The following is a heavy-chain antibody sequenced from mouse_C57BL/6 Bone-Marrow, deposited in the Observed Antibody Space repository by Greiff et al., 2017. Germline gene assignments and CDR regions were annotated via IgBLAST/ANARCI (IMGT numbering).Heavy chain of an antibody. V-gene: IGHV5-17*01. J-gene: IGHJ2*01. Sequence: EVQGVESGGGLVKPGGSLKLSCAASGFTFSDYGMHWVRQAPEKGLEWVAYISSGSSTIYYADTVKGRFTISRDNAKNTLFLQMTSLRSEDTAMYYCARGDEGDYWGQGTTLTVSS. CDR3: ARGDEGDY. CDR1: GFTFSDYG. D-gene: IGHD2-13*01. CDR2: ISSGSSTI.